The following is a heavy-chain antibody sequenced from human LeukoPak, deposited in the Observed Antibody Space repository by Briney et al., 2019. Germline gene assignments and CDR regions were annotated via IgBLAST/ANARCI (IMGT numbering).Heavy chain of an antibody. V-gene: IGHV4-4*07. CDR2: IYISGST. D-gene: IGHD5-24*01. Sequence: PSETLSLTCTVSGGSISTYYFSWIRQPAGKGLEWIGHIYISGSTSYNPSLKSRVTMSVDTSKNQFSLKLTSVTAADTAVYYCARLYLPATRFDYWGQGTLVTVSS. J-gene: IGHJ4*02. CDR1: GGSISTYY. CDR3: ARLYLPATRFDY.